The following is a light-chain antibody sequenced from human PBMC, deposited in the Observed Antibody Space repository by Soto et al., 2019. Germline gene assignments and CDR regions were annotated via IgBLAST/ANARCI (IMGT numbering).Light chain of an antibody. Sequence: DIQMTQSPSSLSASVGDIVTITCRASQSISSYLNWYQQKPGKAPKLLIYAASSLQSGVPSRFSGSGSGTDFTLTISSLQSEDFAVYYCQQYDNWPWTFGQGTKVDI. CDR3: QQYDNWPWT. CDR2: AAS. CDR1: QSISSY. J-gene: IGKJ1*01. V-gene: IGKV1-39*01.